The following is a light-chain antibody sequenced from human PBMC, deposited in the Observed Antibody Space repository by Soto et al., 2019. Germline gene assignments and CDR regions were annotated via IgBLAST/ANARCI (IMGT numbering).Light chain of an antibody. CDR2: EVS. CDR1: SSDVGGYNY. J-gene: IGLJ2*01. V-gene: IGLV2-8*01. CDR3: SSDAGSNVV. Sequence: QSALTQPPSASGSPGQSVTISCTGTSSDVGGYNYVSWYQQHPGKAPKLMIYEVSKRPSGVPDRFSGSKSVNTAALTVSGLQAADEADYYCSSDAGSNVVFGGGTKLTVL.